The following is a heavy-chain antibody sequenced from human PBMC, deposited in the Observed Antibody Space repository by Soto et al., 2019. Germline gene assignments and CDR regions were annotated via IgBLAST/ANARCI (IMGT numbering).Heavy chain of an antibody. V-gene: IGHV1-18*01. Sequence: RRWAHQEKKQGLEWMGWISAYNGNTNYAQKLQGRVTMTTDTSTSTAYMELRSLRSDDTAVYYCARDKEARWGYYYYYGMDVWGQGTTVIVFS. J-gene: IGHJ6*02. CDR2: ISAYNGNT. D-gene: IGHD7-27*01. CDR3: ARDKEARWGYYYYYGMDV.